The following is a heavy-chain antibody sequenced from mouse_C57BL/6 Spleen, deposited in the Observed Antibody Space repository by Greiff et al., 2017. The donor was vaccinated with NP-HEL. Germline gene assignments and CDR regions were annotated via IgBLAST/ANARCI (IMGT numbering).Heavy chain of an antibody. CDR2: IYPGDGDT. V-gene: IGHV1-82*01. J-gene: IGHJ2*01. Sequence: QVQLKQSGPELVKPGASVKISCKASGYAFSSSWMNWVKQRPGKGLEWIGRIYPGDGDTNYNGKFKGKATLTADKSSSTAYMQLSSLTSEDSAVYFCARAGGNYPFDYWGQGTTLTVSS. D-gene: IGHD2-1*01. CDR1: GYAFSSSW. CDR3: ARAGGNYPFDY.